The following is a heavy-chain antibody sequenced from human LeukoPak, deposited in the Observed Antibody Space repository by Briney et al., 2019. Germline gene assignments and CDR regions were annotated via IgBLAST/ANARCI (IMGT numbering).Heavy chain of an antibody. CDR1: GFTFSSYS. CDR3: ARDRTWCYGGNIDY. Sequence: GSLRLSCEASGFTFSSYSMNWVRQAPGKGLEWLSYISYSSSTIYYADSVKGRFTISRDNAKNSLHLQMDSIRDDDTAVYYCARDRTWCYGGNIDYWGQGTLVTVSS. D-gene: IGHD4-23*01. CDR2: ISYSSSTI. V-gene: IGHV3-48*02. J-gene: IGHJ4*02.